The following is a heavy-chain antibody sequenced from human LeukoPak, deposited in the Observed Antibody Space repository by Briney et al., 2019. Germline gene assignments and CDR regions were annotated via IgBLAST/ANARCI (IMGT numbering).Heavy chain of an antibody. V-gene: IGHV3-48*01. CDR2: ISSSSTI. Sequence: GGSLRLSCAASGFTFSSYSMNWVRQAPGKGLEWVSYISSSSTIYYADSVKGRFTISRDNAKNSLYLQMNSLRAEDTAVYYCASLQILGYCTNGVCLWGQGTLVTVSS. CDR1: GFTFSSYS. CDR3: ASLQILGYCTNGVCL. J-gene: IGHJ4*02. D-gene: IGHD2-8*01.